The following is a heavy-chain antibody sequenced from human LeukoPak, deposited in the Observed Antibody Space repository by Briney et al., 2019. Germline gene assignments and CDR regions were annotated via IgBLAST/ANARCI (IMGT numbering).Heavy chain of an antibody. D-gene: IGHD4-23*01. J-gene: IGHJ4*02. Sequence: PSETLSLTRTVSGDSISSSNWWSWVRQPPGKGLEWIGQVYHSGSANYNPSLKSRLTISVDKSNNQFSLKMKFVTAADTAVYYCARDGGGNDCWGQGILVTVSS. V-gene: IGHV4-4*02. CDR2: VYHSGSA. CDR1: GDSISSSNW. CDR3: ARDGGGNDC.